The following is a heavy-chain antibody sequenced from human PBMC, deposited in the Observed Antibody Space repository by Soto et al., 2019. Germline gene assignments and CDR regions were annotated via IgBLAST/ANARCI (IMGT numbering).Heavy chain of an antibody. J-gene: IGHJ4*02. CDR2: INQDESQK. Sequence: EVQLVESGGGLVQTGGSLRLSCVASGFTFSSYWMNWVRQAPGEGLEWVANINQDESQKYYADSVKGRFSISRDNARNALYLQMNSLRVEAAAVYYCATKVVIGGIGFVDYWGQGILVTVSS. V-gene: IGHV3-7*01. CDR3: ATKVVIGGIGFVDY. CDR1: GFTFSSYW. D-gene: IGHD2-15*01.